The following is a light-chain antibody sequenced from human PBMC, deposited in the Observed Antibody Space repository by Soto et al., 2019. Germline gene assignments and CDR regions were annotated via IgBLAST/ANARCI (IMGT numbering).Light chain of an antibody. CDR2: DVS. CDR1: SSDVGGYNY. J-gene: IGLJ3*02. Sequence: QSALTQPRSVSGSPGQSVTISCTGTSSDVGGYNYVSWYQQHPGKAPKVMIYDVSRRPSGVPDRFSGSKSGNTASLTISGHQAEDGADSYFCSYAVSNTFWVFGGGTKLTVL. CDR3: CSYAVSNTFWV. V-gene: IGLV2-11*01.